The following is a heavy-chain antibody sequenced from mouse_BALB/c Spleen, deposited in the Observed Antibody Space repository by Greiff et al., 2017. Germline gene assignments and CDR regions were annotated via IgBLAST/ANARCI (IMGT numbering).Heavy chain of an antibody. CDR3: ARDDGYSWFAY. D-gene: IGHD2-3*01. Sequence: EVKLEESGGGLVKPGGSLKLSCAASGFTFSSYAMSWVRQSPEKRLEWVAEISSGGSYTYYPDTVTGRFTISRDNAKNTLYLEMSSLRSEDTAMYYCARDDGYSWFAYWGQGTLVTVSA. J-gene: IGHJ3*01. CDR2: ISSGGSYT. CDR1: GFTFSSYA. V-gene: IGHV5-9-4*01.